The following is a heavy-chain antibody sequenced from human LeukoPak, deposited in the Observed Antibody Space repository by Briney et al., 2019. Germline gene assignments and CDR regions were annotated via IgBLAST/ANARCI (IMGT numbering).Heavy chain of an antibody. CDR1: GFTFSSYS. CDR2: ISSSSSYI. J-gene: IGHJ3*02. D-gene: IGHD6-13*01. Sequence: GGSLRLSCAASGFTFSSYSMNWVRQAPGKGLEWVSSISSSSSYIYYADSVKGRFTISRDNAKNSLYLQMNSLRAEDTALYYCAKDMIRGAAAGTTGWGAFDIWGQGTMVTVSS. CDR3: AKDMIRGAAAGTTGWGAFDI. V-gene: IGHV3-21*04.